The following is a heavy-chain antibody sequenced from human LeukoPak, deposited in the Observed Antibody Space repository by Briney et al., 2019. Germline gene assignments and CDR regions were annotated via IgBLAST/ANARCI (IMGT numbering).Heavy chain of an antibody. CDR2: IYYSGST. CDR3: ASDHPESPSGSFPMDV. D-gene: IGHD1-26*01. V-gene: IGHV4-30-4*08. Sequence: SETLSLTCTVSGGSISSGDYYWSWIRQPPGKGLEWIGYIYYSGSTYYNPSLKSRVTISVDTSKNQFSLKLSSVTAADTAVYYCASDHPESPSGSFPMDVWGKGTTVTVSS. CDR1: GGSISSGDYY. J-gene: IGHJ6*03.